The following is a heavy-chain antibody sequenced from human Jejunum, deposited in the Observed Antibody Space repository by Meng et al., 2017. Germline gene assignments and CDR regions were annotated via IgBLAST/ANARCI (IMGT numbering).Heavy chain of an antibody. V-gene: IGHV3-30*07. CDR3: AKGVKSGAYYVAFDI. CDR1: GFTFSNYA. D-gene: IGHD1-26*01. CDR2: ISYSGGSSK. J-gene: IGHJ3*02. Sequence: GESLKISCSASGFTFSNYAMHWVRQAPGKGLEWVAVISYSGGSSKYYADSVKGRFTISRDNSENTLYLQMSSLRADDTAIYYCAKGVKSGAYYVAFDIWDQGTTVTVSS.